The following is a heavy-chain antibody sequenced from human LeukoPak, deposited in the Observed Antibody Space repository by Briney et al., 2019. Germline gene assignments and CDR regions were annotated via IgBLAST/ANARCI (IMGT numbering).Heavy chain of an antibody. CDR1: GGIFSSYA. CDR3: ASDRERYSGYGY. Sequence: SVTVSCKASGGIFSSYAISCVRQPPGQGLEWMGGIIPIFGTANYAQKFQGRVTITADESTSTAYMELSSLRSEDTAVYYCASDRERYSGYGYWGQGTLVTVSS. D-gene: IGHD5-12*01. V-gene: IGHV1-69*13. CDR2: IIPIFGTA. J-gene: IGHJ4*02.